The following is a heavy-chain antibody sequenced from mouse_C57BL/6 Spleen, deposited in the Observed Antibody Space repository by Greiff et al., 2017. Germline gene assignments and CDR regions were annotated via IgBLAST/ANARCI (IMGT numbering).Heavy chain of an antibody. J-gene: IGHJ2*01. D-gene: IGHD2-3*01. CDR3: ARRGVDGYYGENY. Sequence: QVQLQQPGAELVKPGASVKLSCKASGYTFTSYWMQWVKQRPGQGLEWIGEIDPSDSYTNYNQKFKGKATLTVDTSSSTAYMQLSSLTSEDSAVYYCARRGVDGYYGENYWGQGTTLTVSS. CDR1: GYTFTSYW. V-gene: IGHV1-50*01. CDR2: IDPSDSYT.